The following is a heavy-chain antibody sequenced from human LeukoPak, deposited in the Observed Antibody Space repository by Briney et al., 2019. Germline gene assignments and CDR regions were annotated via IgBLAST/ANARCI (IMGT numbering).Heavy chain of an antibody. J-gene: IGHJ1*01. D-gene: IGHD2-2*01. CDR3: ATATQPRGYFLH. V-gene: IGHV1-18*01. Sequence: GASVKVSCKASGYTFTTYSLAWVRQAPGQSLEWMGWISVNNGGTNYAQSFQDRVTSTRDTSTNTAYLELRSLRSDDTAIIYCATATQPRGYFLHWGQGTLVTVSS. CDR2: ISVNNGGT. CDR1: GYTFTTYS.